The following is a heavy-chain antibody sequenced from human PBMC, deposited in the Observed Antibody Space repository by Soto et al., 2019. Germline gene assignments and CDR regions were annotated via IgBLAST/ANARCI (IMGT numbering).Heavy chain of an antibody. CDR1: GGSISSYY. Sequence: PSETLSLTCTVSGGSISSYYWTWIRQPPGKGLEWIGYIYYSGSTNYNPSLKSRVTISVDTSKNQFSLKLSSVTAADTAVYYCARVPIDYWSGKNSGGFDYWGQGTLVTGSS. D-gene: IGHD3-3*01. V-gene: IGHV4-59*01. CDR3: ARVPIDYWSGKNSGGFDY. J-gene: IGHJ4*02. CDR2: IYYSGST.